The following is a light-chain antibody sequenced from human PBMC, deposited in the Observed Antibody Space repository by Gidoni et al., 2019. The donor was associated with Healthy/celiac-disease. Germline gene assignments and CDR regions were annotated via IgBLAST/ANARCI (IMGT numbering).Light chain of an antibody. CDR3: QQSYSTLLT. V-gene: IGKV1-39*01. J-gene: IGKJ4*01. CDR2: AAS. CDR1: QSISSY. Sequence: DILTTQVPSSPSASVGDRVTITCRASQSISSYLNWYQQKPGKAPKLLIYAASSLQSGVPSRFSGSGSGTDFTLTISSLQPEDFATYYCQQSYSTLLTFGGGTKVEIK.